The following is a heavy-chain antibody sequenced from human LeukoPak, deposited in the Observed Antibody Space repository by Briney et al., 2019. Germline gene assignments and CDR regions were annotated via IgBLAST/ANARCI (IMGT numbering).Heavy chain of an antibody. CDR1: GFTFSSYW. CDR2: INTDGSTT. CDR3: ARESGYCSSTSCYRPEDY. Sequence: PGGSLRLSCAASGFTFSSYWRHWVRQAPGKGLVWVSRINTDGSTTTYADSVKGRFTISRDNAKNTLYLQMNSLRAEDTAVYYCARESGYCSSTSCYRPEDYWGQGTLVTVSS. J-gene: IGHJ4*02. D-gene: IGHD2-2*01. V-gene: IGHV3-74*03.